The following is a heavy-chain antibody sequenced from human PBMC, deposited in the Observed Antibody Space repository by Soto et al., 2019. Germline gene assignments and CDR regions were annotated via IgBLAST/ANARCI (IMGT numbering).Heavy chain of an antibody. Sequence: SETLSLTCAVSGGSISSSNWWSWVRQPPGKGLEWIGEIYHSGSTNYNPSLKSRVTISVDKSKNQFSLKLSSVTAADTAVYYCAREGAVVRGVIGFDPWGQGTLVTVSS. V-gene: IGHV4-4*02. J-gene: IGHJ5*02. CDR3: AREGAVVRGVIGFDP. CDR2: IYHSGST. D-gene: IGHD3-10*01. CDR1: GGSISSSNW.